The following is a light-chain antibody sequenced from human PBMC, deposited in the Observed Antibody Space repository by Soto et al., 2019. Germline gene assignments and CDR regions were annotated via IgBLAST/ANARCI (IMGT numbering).Light chain of an antibody. CDR2: EAS. J-gene: IGKJ2*01. CDR1: QDIANY. V-gene: IGKV1-33*01. Sequence: DVQMTQSPSSLSASVGDRVTITCQASQDIANYLSWHQHKPGQAPRLLIHEASNLETGVPARFSGSGSGTDFAFTITSLQPDDIGTYYCQQYDNLPYTFGQGTKLEIK. CDR3: QQYDNLPYT.